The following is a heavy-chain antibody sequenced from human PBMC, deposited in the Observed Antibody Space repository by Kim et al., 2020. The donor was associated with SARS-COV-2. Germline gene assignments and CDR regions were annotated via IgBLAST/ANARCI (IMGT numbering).Heavy chain of an antibody. D-gene: IGHD3-16*01. V-gene: IGHV3-9*01. CDR1: GFIFDDFA. CDR2: ISWDRSTI. Sequence: GGSLRLSCAASGFIFDDFAMHWVRQAPGKGLEWVSSISWDRSTIDYADSVKGRFTISRDNAKNSLSLQMNSLSAEDTAFYYCAKDLTRSTDACDNCGQGTMGSVSS. CDR3: AKDLTRSTDACDN. J-gene: IGHJ3*02.